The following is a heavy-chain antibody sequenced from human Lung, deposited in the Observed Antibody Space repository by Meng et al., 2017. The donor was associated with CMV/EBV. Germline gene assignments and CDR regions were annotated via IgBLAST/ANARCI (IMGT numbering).Heavy chain of an antibody. CDR1: GYTFTNDG. CDR3: ARVEVGITSGDY. V-gene: IGHV1-18*01. Sequence: QAQLVQSGGEGKKPGASVKVSCKASGYTFTNDGITWVRQAPGQGLEWMGWINAYNGDTNCAQTLQGRVTMTTDTSTSTAYMELRSLRSDDTAVYYCARVEVGITSGDYWGQGTLVTVS. D-gene: IGHD1-26*01. J-gene: IGHJ4*02. CDR2: INAYNGDT.